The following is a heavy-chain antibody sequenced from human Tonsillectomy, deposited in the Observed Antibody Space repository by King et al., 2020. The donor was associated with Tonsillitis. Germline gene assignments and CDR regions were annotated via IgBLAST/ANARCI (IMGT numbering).Heavy chain of an antibody. D-gene: IGHD2-21*02. V-gene: IGHV1-3*01. CDR3: ATSRRTATFDS. CDR1: GDTYSSYS. Sequence: VQLVQSGAEVKKPGASVKISCKASGDTYSSYSLQWVRQAPGQRPEWMGWINSDNGDTKYSQRLQGRVTLTWDTSASTAYMEMRSLRLEDTAVYYCATSRRTATFDSWGQGTLVTVSS. CDR2: INSDNGDT. J-gene: IGHJ4*02.